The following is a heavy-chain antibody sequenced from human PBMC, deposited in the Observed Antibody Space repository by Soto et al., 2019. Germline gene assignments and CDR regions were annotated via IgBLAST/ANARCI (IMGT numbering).Heavy chain of an antibody. CDR3: ARDPEIFDH. CDR1: GYTFSSYG. J-gene: IGHJ5*02. V-gene: IGHV1-18*01. Sequence: ASVKVSCKASGYTFSSYGVSWVRQAPGQGLEWMGWISGNNGNTKYAQKFQDRVTMTTDTSTSTAYMELRSLRSDDTAVYYCARDPEIFDHWGQGTLVTVSS. CDR2: ISGNNGNT.